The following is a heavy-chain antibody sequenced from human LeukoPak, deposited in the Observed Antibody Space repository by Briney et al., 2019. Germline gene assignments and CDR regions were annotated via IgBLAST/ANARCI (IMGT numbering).Heavy chain of an antibody. V-gene: IGHV4-61*02. CDR2: IYTSGST. CDR1: GGSISSGSYY. Sequence: SETLSLTCTVSGGSISSGSYYWSWIRQPAGKGLEWIGRIYTSGSTNYNPSLKSRVTISVDTSKNQFSLKLGSVTAADTAVYYCARGGYDSSGYYYLDYWGQGTLVTVSS. J-gene: IGHJ4*02. CDR3: ARGGYDSSGYYYLDY. D-gene: IGHD3-22*01.